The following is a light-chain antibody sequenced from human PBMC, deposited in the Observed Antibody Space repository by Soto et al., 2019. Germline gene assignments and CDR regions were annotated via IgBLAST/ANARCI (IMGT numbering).Light chain of an antibody. J-gene: IGKJ2*01. V-gene: IGKV4-1*01. CDR1: QSVLYSSNNKNY. CDR2: WAS. CDR3: QQYYSPPYT. Sequence: DIVMTQSPDSLAVSLGERATINCKSSQSVLYSSNNKNYLAWYQQKPGQPPKLLIYWASTRESGFPGRFSGSGSGTDFTLTISSLQAEDVAVYYCQQYYSPPYTFGQGTKLEIK.